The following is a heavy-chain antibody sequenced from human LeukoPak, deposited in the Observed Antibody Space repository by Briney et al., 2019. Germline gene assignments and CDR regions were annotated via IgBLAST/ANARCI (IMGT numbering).Heavy chain of an antibody. Sequence: PSETLSLTCDVSGGSISRTNWWSWVRQSPGQGLEWIGEISLSGRTNYNPSLQSRVTMSLDESKNQLSLDLASVTAADAAVYYCSRESGAFSPFGYWGQGTLVTVHS. CDR1: GGSISRTNW. J-gene: IGHJ4*02. CDR3: SRESGAFSPFGY. D-gene: IGHD1-26*01. V-gene: IGHV4-4*02. CDR2: ISLSGRT.